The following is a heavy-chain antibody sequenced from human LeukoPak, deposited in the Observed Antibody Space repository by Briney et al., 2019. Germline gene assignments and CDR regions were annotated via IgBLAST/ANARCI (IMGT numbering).Heavy chain of an antibody. V-gene: IGHV1-2*02. CDR1: GYTFTGYY. CDR2: INPNSGGT. CDR3: ARGVVVPAGGWRAFDI. D-gene: IGHD2-2*01. J-gene: IGHJ3*02. Sequence: ASVKVSCKASGYTFTGYYMHWVRQAPGQGLEWMGWINPNSGGTNYAQKFQGRVTMTRDTSISTAYMELSRLRSDDTAVYYCARGVVVPAGGWRAFDIWGQGTMVTVSS.